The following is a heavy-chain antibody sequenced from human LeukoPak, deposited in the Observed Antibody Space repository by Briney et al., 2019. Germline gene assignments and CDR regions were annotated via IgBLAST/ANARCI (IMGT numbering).Heavy chain of an antibody. V-gene: IGHV3-30-3*01. CDR1: GFTFSSYA. J-gene: IGHJ4*02. CDR2: ISYDGSNK. Sequence: PGGSLRLSCAAPGFTFSSYAMHWVRQAPGKGLEWVAVISYDGSNKYYADSVKGRFTISRDNSKNTLYLQMNSLRAEDTAVYYCARAAAAAAGTGPFDYWGQGTLVTVSS. CDR3: ARAAAAAAGTGPFDY. D-gene: IGHD6-13*01.